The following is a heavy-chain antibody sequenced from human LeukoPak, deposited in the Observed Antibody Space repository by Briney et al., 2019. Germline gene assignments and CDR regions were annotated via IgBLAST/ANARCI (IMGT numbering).Heavy chain of an antibody. CDR2: ISSSGSTI. CDR1: GFTFSSYE. J-gene: IGHJ4*02. V-gene: IGHV3-48*03. CDR3: ALVVVIRRNFDY. D-gene: IGHD3-22*01. Sequence: GGSLRLSCAASGFTFSSYEMNWVRQAPGKGLEWVSYISSSGSTIYYADSVKGRFTISRDNSKNTLYLQMNSLRAEDTAVYYCALVVVIRRNFDYWGQGTLVTVSS.